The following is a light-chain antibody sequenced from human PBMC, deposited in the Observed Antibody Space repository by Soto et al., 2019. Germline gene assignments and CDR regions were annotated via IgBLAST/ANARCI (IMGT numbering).Light chain of an antibody. Sequence: QSALTQPASVSGSPGQSITISCTGTSSDVGGYNYFSWYQQHPGKAPKLMIYDVSNRPSGVSNRFSGSKSGNTASLTISGLRAEDEADYYYSSYTSSSIPEVFGTGTKLTVL. V-gene: IGLV2-14*01. J-gene: IGLJ1*01. CDR3: SSYTSSSIPEV. CDR2: DVS. CDR1: SSDVGGYNY.